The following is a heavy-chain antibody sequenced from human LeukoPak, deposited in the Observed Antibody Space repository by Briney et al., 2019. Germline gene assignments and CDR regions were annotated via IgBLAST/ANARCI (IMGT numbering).Heavy chain of an antibody. D-gene: IGHD1-7*01. CDR1: AGSISVYY. CDR2: AFTSVSN. V-gene: IGHV4-4*07. J-gene: IGHJ3*02. Sequence: SQTLSLTCSVSAGSISVYYWTWIRQPARNGLEWIGRAFTSVSNHYNTSLKTRLTIPLATTKNQSPLNRTSVTPAPTPRLTCARLITGATTAFDIWGQGTMVTVSS. CDR3: ARLITGATTAFDI.